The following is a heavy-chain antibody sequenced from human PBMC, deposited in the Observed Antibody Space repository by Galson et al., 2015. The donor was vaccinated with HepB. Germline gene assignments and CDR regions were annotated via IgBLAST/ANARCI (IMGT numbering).Heavy chain of an antibody. J-gene: IGHJ4*02. V-gene: IGHV3-7*03. CDR3: ARDWFSDDVFHY. Sequence: SLRLSCAASGFTFSNYWMSWVRQAPGKGLEWVANIKEDGSDRNYVDSVKGRFTISRDNAKNSLYLQMNSLRAEDTAVYYCARDWFSDDVFHYWGQGTLVTVSS. D-gene: IGHD1-1*01. CDR1: GFTFSNYW. CDR2: IKEDGSDR.